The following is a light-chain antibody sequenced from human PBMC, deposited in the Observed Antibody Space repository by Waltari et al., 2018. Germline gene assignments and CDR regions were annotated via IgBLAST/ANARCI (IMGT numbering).Light chain of an antibody. V-gene: IGKV3-11*01. CDR3: QQRSNLWT. J-gene: IGKJ1*01. CDR2: DES. CDR1: QRISSH. Sequence: ETVLTQSPATLSLSPGERATLSCRASQRISSHLAWYQQKPGQPPRLLIYDESKRATGIPARFSCSGSGTDFTLTISSLEPEDFAVYYCQQRSNLWTFGQGTKVEI.